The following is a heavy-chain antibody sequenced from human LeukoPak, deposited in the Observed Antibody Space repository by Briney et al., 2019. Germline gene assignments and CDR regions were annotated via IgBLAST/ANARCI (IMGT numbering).Heavy chain of an antibody. J-gene: IGHJ4*02. V-gene: IGHV1-69*05. D-gene: IGHD5-18*01. CDR1: GYTFTSYG. CDR3: ARHVDTAMVSPHDY. Sequence: SVKVSCKASGYTFTSYGISWVRQAPGQGLEWMGGIIPIFGTANYAQKFQGRVTITTDESTSTAYMELSSLRSEDTAVYYCARHVDTAMVSPHDYWGQGTLVTVSS. CDR2: IIPIFGTA.